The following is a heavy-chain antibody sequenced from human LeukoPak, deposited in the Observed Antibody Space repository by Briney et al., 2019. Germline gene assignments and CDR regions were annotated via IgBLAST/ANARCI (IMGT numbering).Heavy chain of an antibody. Sequence: SETLSLTCTVSGGSISSYYWSWIRQPPGKGLEWIGYIYYSGRTNYNPSLKSRVTISVDKSKNELSLKLSSVTAADTAVYYCARDRPDYGDYWYYFDYWGQGTLVTVSS. J-gene: IGHJ4*02. CDR1: GGSISSYY. CDR3: ARDRPDYGDYWYYFDY. D-gene: IGHD4-17*01. V-gene: IGHV4-59*12. CDR2: IYYSGRT.